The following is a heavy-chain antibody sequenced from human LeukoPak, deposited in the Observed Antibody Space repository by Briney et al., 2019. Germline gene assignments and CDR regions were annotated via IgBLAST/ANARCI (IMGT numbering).Heavy chain of an antibody. J-gene: IGHJ4*02. Sequence: RGSLRLSCAASGFTFSTYWMHWVRQIPGEGLVWVSRIRPDGSTTAYADSVRGRFTISRDNARNTLYLQLTSLGAEGTAIYYCARVSSLWAFDYWGQGTLVTVSS. CDR1: GFTFSTYW. CDR3: ARVSSLWAFDY. CDR2: IRPDGSTT. D-gene: IGHD2-21*01. V-gene: IGHV3-74*01.